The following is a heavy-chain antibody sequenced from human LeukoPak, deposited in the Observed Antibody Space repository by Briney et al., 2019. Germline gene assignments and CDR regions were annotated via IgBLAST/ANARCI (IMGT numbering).Heavy chain of an antibody. CDR1: GGSISSSAYY. V-gene: IGHV4-39*01. CDR3: ARARHDSSSWYDPYYYGMDV. D-gene: IGHD6-13*01. CDR2: IYYSGST. J-gene: IGHJ6*02. Sequence: SETLSLTCTVSGGSISSSAYYWGWVRQPRGRGLEWIGSIYYSGSTFYSPSLKNRVTISVDTSKNQFSLKLTSVTAADTAVYYCARARHDSSSWYDPYYYGMDVWGQGTTVTVSS.